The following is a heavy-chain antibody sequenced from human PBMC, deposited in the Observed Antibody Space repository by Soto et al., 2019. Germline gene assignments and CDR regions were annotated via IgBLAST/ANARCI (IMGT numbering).Heavy chain of an antibody. CDR2: IYPGDSDT. D-gene: IGHD5-12*01. CDR1: GYNFTNYW. CDR3: AIHSGYDVTYNWFYP. J-gene: IGHJ5*02. V-gene: IGHV5-51*01. Sequence: PGESLKISCKGSGYNFTNYWIGWVRQMPGKGLEWMGIIYPGDSDTRYSPSFQGRVTISADKSISTAYLQWSSLKASDTAMYYCAIHSGYDVTYNWFYPWGQESPVTVSS.